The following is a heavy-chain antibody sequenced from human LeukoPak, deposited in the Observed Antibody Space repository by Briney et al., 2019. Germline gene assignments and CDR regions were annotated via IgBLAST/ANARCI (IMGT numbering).Heavy chain of an antibody. Sequence: ASVKVSCKASGYTFTSYDINWVRQAPGQGLEWMGGIIPILGTANYAQKFQGRVTITADESTSTAYMELSSLRSEDTAVYYCARDLARPHWGYFDYWGQGTLVTVSS. CDR1: GYTFTSYD. CDR2: IIPILGTA. D-gene: IGHD7-27*01. J-gene: IGHJ4*02. V-gene: IGHV1-69*13. CDR3: ARDLARPHWGYFDY.